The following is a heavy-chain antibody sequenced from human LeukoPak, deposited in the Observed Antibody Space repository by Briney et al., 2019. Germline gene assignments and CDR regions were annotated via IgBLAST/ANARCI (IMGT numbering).Heavy chain of an antibody. J-gene: IGHJ6*03. Sequence: SETLSLTCAVYGGSFSGYYWSWIRQPPGKGLEWVGEINHSGSTNYNPSLKSRVTISVDTSKNQFSLKLSSVTAADTAVYYCAREAPIVVVPAAIPPGYYYMDVWGKGTTVTISS. D-gene: IGHD2-2*01. CDR3: AREAPIVVVPAAIPPGYYYMDV. CDR1: GGSFSGYY. V-gene: IGHV4-34*01. CDR2: INHSGST.